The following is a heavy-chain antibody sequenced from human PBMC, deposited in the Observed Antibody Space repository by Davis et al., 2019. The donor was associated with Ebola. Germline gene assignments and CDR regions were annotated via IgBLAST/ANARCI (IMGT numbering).Heavy chain of an antibody. J-gene: IGHJ4*02. CDR1: GYTFTSYD. D-gene: IGHD1-26*01. CDR3: ARRERWGQEDY. CDR2: INPNSGNT. V-gene: IGHV1-8*01. Sequence: AASVKVSCKASGYTFTSYDINWVRQAPGQGLEWMGWINPNSGNTGYAQKFQGRVTMTRNTSINKAYMELSSLRSEDTAVYYCARRERWGQEDYWGQGTLVTVSS.